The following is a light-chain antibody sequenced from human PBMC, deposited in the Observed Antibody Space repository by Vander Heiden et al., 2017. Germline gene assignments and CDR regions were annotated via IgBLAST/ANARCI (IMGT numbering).Light chain of an antibody. CDR3: LLSYSGARVV. V-gene: IGLV7-46*01. CDR1: TGAVTSGHY. Sequence: QAVVTQEPSLTVSPGGTVTLTCGSSTGAVTSGHYPYWFQQKPGQAPRILMYDTSNKHSWTPARFSGSLLGGKAALTLSGAQPEDEAEYYCLLSYSGARVVFGGGTKLTVL. J-gene: IGLJ2*01. CDR2: DTS.